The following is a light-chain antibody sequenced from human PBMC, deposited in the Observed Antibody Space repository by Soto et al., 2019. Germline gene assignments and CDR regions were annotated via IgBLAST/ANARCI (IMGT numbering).Light chain of an antibody. Sequence: EIVLTQSPGTLSLSPGERATLSCRASQSVSSSYLAWYQQKPSQAPRLLIYGASSKAPGITGRFSGSGSGTDFTLTISRLEPEDFAVYYCQQYGSSRYTFGQGTKLQIK. J-gene: IGKJ2*01. CDR1: QSVSSSY. CDR2: GAS. V-gene: IGKV3-20*01. CDR3: QQYGSSRYT.